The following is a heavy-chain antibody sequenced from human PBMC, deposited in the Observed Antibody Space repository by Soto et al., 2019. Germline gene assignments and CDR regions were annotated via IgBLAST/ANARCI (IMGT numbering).Heavy chain of an antibody. Sequence: PGGSLRLSCAPSGFPFNHYYMRWIRQAPGKGLEWVSYISSSSGYTNYADSVKGRFTISRDNAKNSLYLQMNILRAEDTAVYYCASGAPDCTNGVFAILDYWGQGTLVTVSS. CDR2: ISSSSGYT. V-gene: IGHV3-11*06. CDR1: GFPFNHYY. D-gene: IGHD2-8*01. CDR3: ASGAPDCTNGVFAILDY. J-gene: IGHJ4*02.